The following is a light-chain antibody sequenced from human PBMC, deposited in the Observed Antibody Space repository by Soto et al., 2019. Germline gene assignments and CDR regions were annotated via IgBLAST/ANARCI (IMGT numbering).Light chain of an antibody. CDR3: RTWGTGTWV. CDR1: SGHSSYA. V-gene: IGLV4-69*01. Sequence: QLVLTQSPSASASLGASVKLTCTLSSGHSSYAIAWHQQQPEKGPRYLMKLNSDGSYSKGDGIPDRFSGSSSGAERYLTISSLQSEDEADYYCRTWGTGTWVFGGGTKLTVL. J-gene: IGLJ3*02. CDR2: LNSDGSY.